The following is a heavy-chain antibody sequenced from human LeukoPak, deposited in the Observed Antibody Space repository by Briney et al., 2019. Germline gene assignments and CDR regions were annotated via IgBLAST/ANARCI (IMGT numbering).Heavy chain of an antibody. D-gene: IGHD3-22*01. CDR3: ARDGALYYYDSSGYYYLDY. CDR2: ISAYNGNT. CDR1: GYTFTSYG. J-gene: IGHJ4*02. Sequence: ASVKVSCKASGYTFTSYGISWVRQAPGQGLEWMGWISAYNGNTNYAQKLQGRVTMTRDTSTSTVYMELSSLRSEDTAVYYCARDGALYYYDSSGYYYLDYWGQGTLVTVSS. V-gene: IGHV1-18*01.